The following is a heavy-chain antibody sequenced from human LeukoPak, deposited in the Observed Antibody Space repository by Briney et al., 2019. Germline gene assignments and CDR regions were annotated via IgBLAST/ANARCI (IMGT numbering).Heavy chain of an antibody. CDR3: ARDITMVRGVFFY. CDR2: IKQDGSEK. Sequence: GGSLRLSCAASGFTFSSYWMSWVRQAPGKGLEWVANIKQDGSEKYYVVSVKGRFTISRDNAKNSLYLQMNSLRAEDTAVYYCARDITMVRGVFFYWGQGTLVTVSS. J-gene: IGHJ4*02. V-gene: IGHV3-7*01. CDR1: GFTFSSYW. D-gene: IGHD3-10*01.